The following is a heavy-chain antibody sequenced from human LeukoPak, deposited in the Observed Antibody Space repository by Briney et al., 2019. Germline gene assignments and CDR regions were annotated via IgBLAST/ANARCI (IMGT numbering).Heavy chain of an antibody. J-gene: IGHJ4*02. CDR1: GFTFSDYY. CDR3: AKGSTMYTAYYFDY. CDR2: ISSSGNII. Sequence: GGSLRLSCAASGFTFSDYYMGWIRQAPGKGLEWVSYISSSGNIIYYADSVKGRFTISRDNAKNTLFLQMNSLRVEDTAVYYCAKGSTMYTAYYFDYWGQGTLVTVSS. D-gene: IGHD3-10*02. V-gene: IGHV3-11*01.